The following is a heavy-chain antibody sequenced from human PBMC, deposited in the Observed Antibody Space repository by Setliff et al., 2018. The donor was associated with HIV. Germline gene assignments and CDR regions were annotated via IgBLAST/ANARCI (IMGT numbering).Heavy chain of an antibody. CDR2: IYHSGST. D-gene: IGHD6-13*01. CDR1: GDSISSSNW. J-gene: IGHJ4*02. CDR3: ASAVGSSSWLRALDY. Sequence: SETLSLTCAVSGDSISSSNWWNWVRQPPGKGLEWIGEIYHSGSTNYKPSLKSRVTISVDKSKNQFSLKLTSVTAADTAVYYCASAVGSSSWLRALDYWGQGTPVTVSS. V-gene: IGHV4-4*02.